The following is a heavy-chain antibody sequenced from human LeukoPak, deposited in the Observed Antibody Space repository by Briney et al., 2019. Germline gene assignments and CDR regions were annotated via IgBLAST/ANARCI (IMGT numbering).Heavy chain of an antibody. J-gene: IGHJ4*02. CDR3: AKDNRRHYTSGPNPDSLH. Sequence: GRSLRLSCAGSGFIFNNYAMHWVRQPPGKGLEWVPGISWNSGSIDYADSVKGRFTISRDNAKNSLYLQMNSLRVEDTAFYYCAKDNRRHYTSGPNPDSLHWGQGALVTVSS. V-gene: IGHV3-9*01. CDR1: GFIFNNYA. CDR2: ISWNSGSI. D-gene: IGHD6-19*01.